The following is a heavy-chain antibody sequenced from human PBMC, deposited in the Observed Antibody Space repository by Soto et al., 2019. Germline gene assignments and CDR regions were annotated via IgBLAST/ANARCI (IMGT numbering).Heavy chain of an antibody. CDR1: GFTFSSYA. CDR2: ISGSGGST. V-gene: IGHV3-23*01. CDR3: AKVRQYCSGGSCFLILFHP. D-gene: IGHD2-15*01. Sequence: GGSLRLSCAASGFTFSSYAMSWVRQAPGKGLEWVSAISGSGGSTYYADSVKGRFTISRDNSKNTLYLQMNSLRAEDTAVYYCAKVRQYCSGGSCFLILFHPWGHRTLVTVSS. J-gene: IGHJ5*02.